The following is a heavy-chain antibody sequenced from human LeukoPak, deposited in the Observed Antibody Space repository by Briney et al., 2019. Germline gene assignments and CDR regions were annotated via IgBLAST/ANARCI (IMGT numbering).Heavy chain of an antibody. CDR2: INPSGGST. CDR3: ASVAIPVEIATTAIYFDY. Sequence: ASVKVSCKASGYTFTSYYMHWVRQAPGQGLERMGIINPSGGSTSYAQKFQGRVTMTRDTSTSTVYMELSSLRSEDTAVYYCASVAIPVEIATTAIYFDYWGQGTLVTVSS. J-gene: IGHJ4*02. CDR1: GYTFTSYY. V-gene: IGHV1-46*01. D-gene: IGHD5-24*01.